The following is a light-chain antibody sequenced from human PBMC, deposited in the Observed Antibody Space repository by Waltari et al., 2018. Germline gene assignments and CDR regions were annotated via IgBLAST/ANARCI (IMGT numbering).Light chain of an antibody. Sequence: SYELTQPSSVSVSPGQTARITCPGDVMAKKYARWFQQKPGQAPVLVIYKDSERPSGIPERFSGSSSGTTVTLTISGAQVEDEADYYCYSAADNNLVFGGGTKLTVL. CDR3: YSAADNNLV. J-gene: IGLJ2*01. CDR2: KDS. V-gene: IGLV3-27*01. CDR1: VMAKKY.